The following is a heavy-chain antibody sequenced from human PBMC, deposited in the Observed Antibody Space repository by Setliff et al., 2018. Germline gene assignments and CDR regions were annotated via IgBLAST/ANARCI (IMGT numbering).Heavy chain of an antibody. D-gene: IGHD2-8*01. CDR1: GYTLSNSI. CDR2: ISAYNGKT. Sequence: ASVKVSCKASGYTLSNSILSWVRQAPGQGLEWVGWISAYNGKTYSAQKFQDRVTLTTHASTNMGYLELRDLRSDDTAVYYCLRLVRYCSRTTCQRTLGDEVWGQGTLVTVSS. J-gene: IGHJ4*02. CDR3: LRLVRYCSRTTCQRTLGDEV. V-gene: IGHV1-18*01.